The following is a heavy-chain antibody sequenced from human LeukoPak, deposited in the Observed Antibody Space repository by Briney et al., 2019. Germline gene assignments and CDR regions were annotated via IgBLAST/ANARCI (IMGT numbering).Heavy chain of an antibody. CDR3: ARADRLDGGPYVIGP. CDR2: INPNSGGT. Sequence: ASVKVSCKTSGYSFSDYYMHWVRQAPGQGLEWMGWINPNSGGTSYAQKFPGRVTMTRDTSIATVYMEVNWLTSDDTAIYYCARADRLDGGPYVIGPWGQVTLVTVSS. V-gene: IGHV1-2*02. CDR1: GYSFSDYY. D-gene: IGHD2-21*01. J-gene: IGHJ5*02.